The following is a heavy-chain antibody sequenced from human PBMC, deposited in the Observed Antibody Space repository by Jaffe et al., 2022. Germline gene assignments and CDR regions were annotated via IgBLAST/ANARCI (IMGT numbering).Heavy chain of an antibody. J-gene: IGHJ5*02. CDR2: INHSGST. V-gene: IGHV4-34*01. D-gene: IGHD6-19*01. CDR3: ARGSSGWFRFDP. Sequence: QVQLQQWGAGLLKPSETLSLTCAVYGGSFSGYYWSWIRQPPGKGLEWIGEINHSGSTNYNPSLKSRVTISVDTSKNQFSLKLSSVTAADTAVYYCARGSSGWFRFDPWGQGTLVTVSS. CDR1: GGSFSGYY.